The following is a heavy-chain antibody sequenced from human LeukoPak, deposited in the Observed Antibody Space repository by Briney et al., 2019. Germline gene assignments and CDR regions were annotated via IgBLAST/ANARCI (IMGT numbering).Heavy chain of an antibody. J-gene: IGHJ4*02. CDR1: GFTLSDHN. CDR3: ARAPSGLDY. CDR2: TTNKGHSSTT. V-gene: IGHV3-72*01. Sequence: PGGSLRLSCAVSGFTLSDHNMDWVPQAPGKGVQRVGRTTNKGHSSTTEYAASVKGRFTISRDDSQNSLYLQMNSLKTEDTAVYYCARAPSGLDYWGQGILVTVSS. D-gene: IGHD2-15*01.